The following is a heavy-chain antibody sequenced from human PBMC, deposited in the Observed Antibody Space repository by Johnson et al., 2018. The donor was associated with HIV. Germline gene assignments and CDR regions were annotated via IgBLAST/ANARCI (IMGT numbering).Heavy chain of an antibody. D-gene: IGHD6-6*01. Sequence: VQLVESGGVVVQPGGSLRLSCAASGFTFADYTMHWVRQAPGKGLEWVSLISWDGGSTYYADSVKGRFTISRDNSKNSLYLQMNSLRAEDTAVYYCARAGSSSSGPRAFDIWGQGTMVTVSS. CDR1: GFTFADYT. J-gene: IGHJ3*02. V-gene: IGHV3-43*01. CDR3: ARAGSSSSGPRAFDI. CDR2: ISWDGGST.